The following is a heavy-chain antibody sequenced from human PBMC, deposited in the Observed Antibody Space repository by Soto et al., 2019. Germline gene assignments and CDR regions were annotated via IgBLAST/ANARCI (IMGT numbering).Heavy chain of an antibody. CDR2: INAGNGNT. J-gene: IGHJ4*02. D-gene: IGHD6-19*01. CDR1: GYTFTGYA. CDR3: ARAVAVPADFGY. Sequence: QVQLVQSGAEEKKSGASVKVSCKASGYTFTGYAMHWVRQAPGQRLEWMGWINAGNGNTKYSQKFQGRVTITRDTAASTAYMELSSLRSEDTAVSDCARAVAVPADFGYWGQGTLVTVSS. V-gene: IGHV1-3*05.